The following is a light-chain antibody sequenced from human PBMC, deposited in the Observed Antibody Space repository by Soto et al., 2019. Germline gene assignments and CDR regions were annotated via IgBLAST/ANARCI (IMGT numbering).Light chain of an antibody. CDR1: QSVTR. J-gene: IGKJ5*01. Sequence: EIVLTQSPGTLSLSPGERATLSCRASQSVTRLAWYQQKPGQAPRLLIYGASTRATGIPARFSGSGSGTEFTLTISSLQSEDFAVYYCQQYNNWPITFGQGTRLEIK. CDR3: QQYNNWPIT. CDR2: GAS. V-gene: IGKV3D-15*01.